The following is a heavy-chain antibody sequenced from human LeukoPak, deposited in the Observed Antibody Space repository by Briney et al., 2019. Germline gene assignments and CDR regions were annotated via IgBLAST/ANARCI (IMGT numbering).Heavy chain of an antibody. Sequence: GGSLKLSCAASGFTFSSYAMSWVRQAPGKGLEWVSAISGSGGSTYYADSVKGRFTISRDNSKNTLYLQMNSLRAEDTAVYYCAKPYYDFWSGYYIGGDAFDYWGQGTLVTVSS. V-gene: IGHV3-23*01. CDR1: GFTFSSYA. D-gene: IGHD3-3*01. CDR3: AKPYYDFWSGYYIGGDAFDY. J-gene: IGHJ4*02. CDR2: ISGSGGST.